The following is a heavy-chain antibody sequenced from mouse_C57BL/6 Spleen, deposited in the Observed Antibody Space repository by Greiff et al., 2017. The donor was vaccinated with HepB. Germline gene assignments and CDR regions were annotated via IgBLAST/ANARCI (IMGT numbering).Heavy chain of an antibody. V-gene: IGHV5-16*01. Sequence: DVMLVESEGGLVQPGSSMKLSCTASGFTFSDYYMAWVRQVPEKGLEWVANINYDGSSTYYLDSLKSRFIISRDNAKNILYLQMSSLKSEDTATYYCARDRGYDSYYYAMDYWGQGTSVTVSS. CDR3: ARDRGYDSYYYAMDY. D-gene: IGHD2-4*01. J-gene: IGHJ4*01. CDR1: GFTFSDYY. CDR2: INYDGSST.